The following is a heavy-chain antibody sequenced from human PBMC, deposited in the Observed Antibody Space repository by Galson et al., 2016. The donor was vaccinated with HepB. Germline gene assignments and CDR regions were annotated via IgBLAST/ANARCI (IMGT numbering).Heavy chain of an antibody. D-gene: IGHD1/OR15-1a*01. CDR3: ARIDRNKYYFDY. CDR2: VDWDADK. V-gene: IGHV2-70*04. J-gene: IGHJ4*02. Sequence: PALVKPPQTLTLTCTFSGFSLSTSGMRVSWIRQPPGKALEWLARVDWDADKFYSTSLEPRLTISKDTSKNQVVLKMTNMDPVDTATYYCARIDRNKYYFDYWGQGTLVTVSS. CDR1: GFSLSTSGMR.